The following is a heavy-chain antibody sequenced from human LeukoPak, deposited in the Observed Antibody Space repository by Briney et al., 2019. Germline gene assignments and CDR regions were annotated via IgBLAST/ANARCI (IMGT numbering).Heavy chain of an antibody. V-gene: IGHV3-23*01. Sequence: GGSLRLSCAVSGFTFSSYGMSWVRQAPGKGLEWVSGISGSGGSTYYADSVKGRFTISRDNSKNTLYLQMNSLRAGDTAIYYCASAGYCSGGSCPYYFDYWGQGTLVTVSS. CDR2: ISGSGGST. CDR3: ASAGYCSGGSCPYYFDY. CDR1: GFTFSSYG. D-gene: IGHD2-15*01. J-gene: IGHJ4*02.